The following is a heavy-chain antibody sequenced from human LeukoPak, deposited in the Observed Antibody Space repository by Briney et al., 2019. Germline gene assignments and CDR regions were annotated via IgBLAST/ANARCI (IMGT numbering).Heavy chain of an antibody. CDR2: IKQDGSEK. V-gene: IGHV3-7*01. J-gene: IGHJ3*02. D-gene: IGHD7-27*01. CDR1: GFIFNTYW. CDR3: ARDPAPHRSELTGGI. Sequence: GGSLRLSCAASGFIFNTYWMSWVRQAPGKGLEWVANIKQDGSEKYYVDSVKGRFTISRDNAKNSLYLQMNSLRVEDTAVYYCARDPAPHRSELTGGIRGQGTMVTVSS.